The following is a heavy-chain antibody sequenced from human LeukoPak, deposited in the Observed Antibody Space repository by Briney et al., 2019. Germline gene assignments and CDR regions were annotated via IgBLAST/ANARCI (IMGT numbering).Heavy chain of an antibody. J-gene: IGHJ4*02. Sequence: ASVKVSCKTSGYSFNGYFIQWVRQAPGQGLEWMGWINGNSGSTEYAQKFQGRVTITRDTSANTANMELSRLRSDDTAVYYCARDESDCSSTSCYNFDYWGQGTLVTVSS. V-gene: IGHV1-2*02. CDR3: ARDESDCSSTSCYNFDY. CDR1: GYSFNGYF. D-gene: IGHD2-2*02. CDR2: INGNSGST.